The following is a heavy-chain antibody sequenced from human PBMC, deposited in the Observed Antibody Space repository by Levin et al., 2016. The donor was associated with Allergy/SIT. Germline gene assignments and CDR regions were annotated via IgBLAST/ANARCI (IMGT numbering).Heavy chain of an antibody. D-gene: IGHD1-1*01. J-gene: IGHJ4*02. Sequence: WVRQAPGQGLEWMGGIIPIFGTANYAQKFQGRVTITADESTSTAYMELSSLRSEDTAVYYCAGQNLLDDYWGQGTLVTVSS. CDR2: IIPIFGTA. V-gene: IGHV1-69*01. CDR3: AGQNLLDDY.